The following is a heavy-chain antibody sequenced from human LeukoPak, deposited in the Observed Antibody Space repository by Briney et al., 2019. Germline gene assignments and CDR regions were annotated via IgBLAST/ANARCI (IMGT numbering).Heavy chain of an antibody. J-gene: IGHJ4*02. CDR1: GFTFSTYE. CDR3: ARESCGSDGCCFSY. Sequence: PGGSLRLSCAASGFTFSTYEMNWVRQAPGKGLEWVSYITSSGSATYYIDSVKGRFTISRDNTKNSLSLQMNSLRAEDTALYYCARESCGSDGCCFSYWGQGTLVTVSS. V-gene: IGHV3-48*03. CDR2: ITSSGSAT. D-gene: IGHD2-21*02.